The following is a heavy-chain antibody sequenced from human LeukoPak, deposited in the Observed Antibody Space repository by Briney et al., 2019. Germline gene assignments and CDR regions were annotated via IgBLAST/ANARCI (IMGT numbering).Heavy chain of an antibody. V-gene: IGHV1-69*05. J-gene: IGHJ1*01. CDR3: ARGPPPYCSGDSCYSFLYFLH. CDR1: GGTFSNYA. Sequence: SVKVSCKASGGTFSNYAINWVRQAPGQGLEWMGGIIPIFRTANYAQRFQGRVTMTSSTSISTAYMELTTLRSEDTAVYYCARGPPPYCSGDSCYSFLYFLHWGQGTLVTVSS. CDR2: IIPIFRTA. D-gene: IGHD2-15*01.